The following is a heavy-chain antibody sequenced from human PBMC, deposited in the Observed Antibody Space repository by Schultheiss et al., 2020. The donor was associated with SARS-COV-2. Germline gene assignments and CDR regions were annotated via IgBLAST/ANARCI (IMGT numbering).Heavy chain of an antibody. D-gene: IGHD4-23*01. CDR1: GGSFSGYY. CDR2: INHSGST. J-gene: IGHJ4*02. Sequence: ESLKISCAVYGGSFSGYYWSWIRQPPGKGLEWIGEINHSGSTNYNPSLKSRVTISVDTSKNQFSLKLSSVTAADTAVYYCAGVVTGNWGQGTLVTVS. V-gene: IGHV4-34*01. CDR3: AGVVTGN.